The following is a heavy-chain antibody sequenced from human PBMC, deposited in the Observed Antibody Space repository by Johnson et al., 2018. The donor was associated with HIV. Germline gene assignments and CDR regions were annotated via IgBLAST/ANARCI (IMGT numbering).Heavy chain of an antibody. V-gene: IGHV3-23*04. CDR3: VKHYAPMVPYDAFDL. Sequence: EVQLVESGGDLVQPGGSLRLSCAASGFTFNNYVMSWVRQAPGKGLGWVSTISNGGFSTYYADSVKGRFTISRDNSKNTLYLQMNSLRAEDTAVYFCVKHYAPMVPYDAFDLWGQGTRVTVSS. J-gene: IGHJ3*01. CDR2: ISNGGFST. CDR1: GFTFNNYV. D-gene: IGHD3-10*01.